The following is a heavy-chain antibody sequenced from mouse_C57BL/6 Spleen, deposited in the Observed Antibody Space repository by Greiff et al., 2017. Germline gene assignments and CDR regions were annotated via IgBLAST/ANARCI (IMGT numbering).Heavy chain of an antibody. J-gene: IGHJ1*03. V-gene: IGHV1-53*01. D-gene: IGHD1-1*01. Sequence: QVQLQQPGTELVKPGASVKLSCKASGYTFTSYWMHWVKQRPGQGLEWIGNINPSNGGTNYNEKFKSQATLTVDKSSSTAYMPLSSLTSEDSAVYYCARSVRGSTNWYFDVWGTGTTVTVSS. CDR1: GYTFTSYW. CDR2: INPSNGGT. CDR3: ARSVRGSTNWYFDV.